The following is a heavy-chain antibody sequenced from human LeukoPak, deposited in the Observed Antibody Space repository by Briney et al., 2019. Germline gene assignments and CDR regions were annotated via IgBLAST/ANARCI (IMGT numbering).Heavy chain of an antibody. J-gene: IGHJ3*02. CDR1: GVTFSYYN. CDR2: INWNGGST. V-gene: IGHV3-20*04. CDR3: ARIRADAFDI. Sequence: TGGSLRLSCAASGVTFSYYNMNWVRQAPGKGLEWVSGINWNGGSTGYADSVKGRFTISRDNAKNSLYLQMNSLRAEDTALYYCARIRADAFDIWGQGTMVTVSS.